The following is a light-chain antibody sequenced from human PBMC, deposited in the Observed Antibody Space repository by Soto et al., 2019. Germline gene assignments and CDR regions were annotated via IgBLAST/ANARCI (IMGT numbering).Light chain of an antibody. CDR1: SSDVGTYNL. CDR3: CSYAGSSTFNV. CDR2: EGT. Sequence: QSVLTQPASVSGSPGQSITISCTGTSSDVGTYNLVSWYQQHPGKAPKLIVYEGTKRPSGVSNRFSGSKSGNTASLKISGLQADDEADYHCCSYAGSSTFNVFGTGTKLTVL. J-gene: IGLJ1*01. V-gene: IGLV2-23*03.